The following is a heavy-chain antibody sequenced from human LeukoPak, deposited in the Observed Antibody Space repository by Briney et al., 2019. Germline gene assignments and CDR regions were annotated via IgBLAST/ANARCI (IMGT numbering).Heavy chain of an antibody. CDR2: ISSSSTI. D-gene: IGHD6-13*01. V-gene: IGHV3-48*01. Sequence: GGSLRLSCAASGFTFSNYGMNWVRQAPGKGLEWVSYISSSSTIYYAESVKGRFTISRDNAKNSLSLQMNSLRAEDTAIYYCAKPARVGAVDYWGQGTLVTVSS. CDR3: AKPARVGAVDY. J-gene: IGHJ4*02. CDR1: GFTFSNYG.